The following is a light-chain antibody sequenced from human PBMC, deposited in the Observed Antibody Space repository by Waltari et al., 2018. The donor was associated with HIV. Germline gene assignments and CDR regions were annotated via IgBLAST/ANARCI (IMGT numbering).Light chain of an antibody. CDR3: QSFNDNNEWV. Sequence: NFILTQTHPVPAPSGETVILPCTRISGSIARKHVHWLQQRPGAAPTTIIYEDNQRSSGIPDRFSGSIDTSSNSASLTISGLKTEDEADYYCQSFNDNNEWVFGGGTKVTVL. CDR1: SGSIARKH. CDR2: EDN. J-gene: IGLJ3*02. V-gene: IGLV6-57*03.